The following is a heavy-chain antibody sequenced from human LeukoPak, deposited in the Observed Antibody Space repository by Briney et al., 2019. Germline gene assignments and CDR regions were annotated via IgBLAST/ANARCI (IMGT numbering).Heavy chain of an antibody. CDR2: INPNSGGT. V-gene: IGHV1-2*02. D-gene: IGHD6-19*01. J-gene: IGHJ5*02. CDR3: ARDSSGWYITNWFDP. Sequence: ASVKVSCKASGYTFTSYGISWVRQAPGQGLEWMGWINPNSGGTNYAQKFQGRVTMTRDTSISTAYMELSRLRSDDTAVYYCARDSSGWYITNWFDPWGQGTLVTVSS. CDR1: GYTFTSYG.